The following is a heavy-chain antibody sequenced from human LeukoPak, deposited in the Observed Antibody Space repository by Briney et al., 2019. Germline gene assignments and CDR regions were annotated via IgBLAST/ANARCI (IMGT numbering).Heavy chain of an antibody. Sequence: ASVKVSCKASGYTFTSYGISWVRQAPGQGLEWMGWISAYNGNTNKAQKFQGRITLTTDTSTSTAYMELTSLRSDDTAVYYCAREAVARPADCWGQGTLVTVSS. CDR2: ISAYNGNT. V-gene: IGHV1-18*01. CDR3: AREAVARPADC. CDR1: GYTFTSYG. D-gene: IGHD5-12*01. J-gene: IGHJ4*02.